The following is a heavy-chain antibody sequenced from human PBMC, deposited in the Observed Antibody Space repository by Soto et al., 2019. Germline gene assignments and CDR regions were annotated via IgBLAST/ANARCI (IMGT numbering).Heavy chain of an antibody. V-gene: IGHV4-31*03. CDR1: GGSITSSGYY. D-gene: IGHD3-10*01. CDR3: ARDRDFRYSGSGQFYS. Sequence: QVQLQESGPGLVKPSQTLSLTCTVSGGSITSSGYYWSWIRQHPGKGLEWMGYIYSSGSTYYNPSLKSRVTISLDTTKNHFSLNLSSVTAADTAVYYCARDRDFRYSGSGQFYSWGQGALVTVSS. J-gene: IGHJ4*02. CDR2: IYSSGST.